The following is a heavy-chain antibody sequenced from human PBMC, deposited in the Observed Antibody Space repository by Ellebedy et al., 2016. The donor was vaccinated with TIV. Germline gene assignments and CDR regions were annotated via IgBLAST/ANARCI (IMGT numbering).Heavy chain of an antibody. V-gene: IGHV3-11*01. CDR1: GFSFSDYY. J-gene: IGHJ3*02. Sequence: GESLKISXAASGFSFSDYYMTWIRQAPGKGLEWVSYISDTGTTMYYADSVKGRFTISRDNAKNSLYLQMSSLRAEDTAVYYCARERSYGTNSYDAFDIWGLGTMVTVSS. D-gene: IGHD4-23*01. CDR2: ISDTGTTM. CDR3: ARERSYGTNSYDAFDI.